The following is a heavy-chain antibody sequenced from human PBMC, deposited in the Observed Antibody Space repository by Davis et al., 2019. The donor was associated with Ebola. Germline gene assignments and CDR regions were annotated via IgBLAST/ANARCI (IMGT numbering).Heavy chain of an antibody. V-gene: IGHV4-39*01. D-gene: IGHD3-9*01. CDR2: IYYSGST. CDR3: ASNFDWTVFDY. J-gene: IGHJ4*02. CDR1: GGSISSYY. Sequence: SETLSLTCTVSGGSISSYYWGWIRQPPGKGLEWIGSIYYSGSTYYNPSLKSRVTISVDTSKNQFSLKLSSVTAADTAVYYCASNFDWTVFDYWGQGTLVTVSS.